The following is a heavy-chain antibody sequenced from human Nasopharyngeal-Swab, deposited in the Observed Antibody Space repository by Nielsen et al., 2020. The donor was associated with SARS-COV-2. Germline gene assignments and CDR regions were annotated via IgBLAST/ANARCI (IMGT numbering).Heavy chain of an antibody. Sequence: GGSLRLSCAASEFTVSSNYMSWVRQAPGKGLEWVSVIYSGGSTYYADSVKGRFTISRDNSKNTLYLQMSSLRAEDTAVYYCARDWGELWFDYWGQGTLATVSS. CDR1: EFTVSSNY. D-gene: IGHD3-16*01. J-gene: IGHJ4*02. CDR2: IYSGGST. CDR3: ARDWGELWFDY. V-gene: IGHV3-53*01.